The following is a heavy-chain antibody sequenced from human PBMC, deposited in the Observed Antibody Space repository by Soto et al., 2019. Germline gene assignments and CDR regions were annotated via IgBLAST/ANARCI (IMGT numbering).Heavy chain of an antibody. CDR3: ARERYSSSWYGNWFDP. CDR2: IYYSGST. D-gene: IGHD6-13*01. Sequence: SETLSLTCTVSGGSISSYYWSWIRQPPGKGLEWIGYIYYSGSTNYNPSLKSRVTISVDTSKNQFSLKLSSVTAADTAVYYCARERYSSSWYGNWFDPWGQGTLVTVSS. CDR1: GGSISSYY. J-gene: IGHJ5*02. V-gene: IGHV4-59*01.